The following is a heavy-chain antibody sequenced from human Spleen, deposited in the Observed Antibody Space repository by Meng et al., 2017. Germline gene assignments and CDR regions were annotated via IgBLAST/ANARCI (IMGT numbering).Heavy chain of an antibody. CDR2: ISIDGDRE. CDR3: AKEEVPNDY. Sequence: GESLKISCAASGFPFSTYAMSWVRQAPGKGLEWVSGISIDGDREYYIESVKGRFTISRDNSKNTVYLQMNSLRAEDTAVYFCAKEEVPNDYWGQGTLVTVSS. V-gene: IGHV3-23*01. D-gene: IGHD1-1*01. CDR1: GFPFSTYA. J-gene: IGHJ4*02.